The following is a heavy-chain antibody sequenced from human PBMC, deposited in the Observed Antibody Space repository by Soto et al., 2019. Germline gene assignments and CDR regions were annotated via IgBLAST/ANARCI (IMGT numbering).Heavy chain of an antibody. D-gene: IGHD1-20*01. CDR2: IYYSGST. CDR1: GCSVSSYNSY. CDR3: ARHVRYLNYFDY. J-gene: IGHJ4*02. V-gene: IGHV4-30-4*08. Sequence: SETLSLTCTVSGCSVSSYNSYWSWLRQTPGKGLEWIGYIYYSGSTYYNPSLKSRVTISVDTSKNQFSMKLTSVTAADTAVYYCARHVRYLNYFDYWGQGTLVTVSS.